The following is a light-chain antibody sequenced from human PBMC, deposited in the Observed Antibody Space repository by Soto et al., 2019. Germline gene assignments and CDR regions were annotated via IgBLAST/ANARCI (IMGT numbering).Light chain of an antibody. CDR3: QQYNTYSRT. CDR1: QSISRW. CDR2: DAS. Sequence: DIQMTQSPSTLSASVGDRVTITCRASQSISRWLGWYQQKAGKAPRLLIYDASSLESGVPSRFSGSGSGTEFTLTISSLQPDDFATYYCQQYNTYSRTFGQGNKV. V-gene: IGKV1-5*01. J-gene: IGKJ1*01.